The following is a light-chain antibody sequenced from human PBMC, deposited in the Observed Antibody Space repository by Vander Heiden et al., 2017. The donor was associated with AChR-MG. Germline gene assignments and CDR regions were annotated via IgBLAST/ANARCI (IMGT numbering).Light chain of an antibody. CDR3: AAWDDSLTGVV. CDR1: SSNIGSNT. CDR2: SNN. J-gene: IGLJ2*01. V-gene: IGLV1-44*01. Sequence: QSVLTQPPSASGTPGQRVTISCSGSSSNIGSNTVNWYQQLPGTAPKLLIYSNNQRPSGVPDRFSGSKSGTSASLAISGLQSEDEADYYCAAWDDSLTGVVFGGGTKLTGL.